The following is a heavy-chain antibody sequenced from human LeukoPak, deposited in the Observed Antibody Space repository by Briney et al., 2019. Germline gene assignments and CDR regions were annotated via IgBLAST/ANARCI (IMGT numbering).Heavy chain of an antibody. V-gene: IGHV1-2*02. CDR2: ISPNSGGT. D-gene: IGHD6-13*01. Sequence: GASVKVSCKASVYTFTGYYIHWVRQAPGQALEWMGWISPNSGGTNYVQKFQGRVTMTRDTSISTAYMELTRLTSDDTAMYYCARAGEEYTSTWYGAYWGQGTLVTVSS. J-gene: IGHJ4*02. CDR1: VYTFTGYY. CDR3: ARAGEEYTSTWYGAY.